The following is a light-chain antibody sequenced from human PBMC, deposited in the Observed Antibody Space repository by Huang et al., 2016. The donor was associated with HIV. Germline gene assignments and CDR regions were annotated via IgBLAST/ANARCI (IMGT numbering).Light chain of an antibody. CDR3: QQRSNWPPIT. CDR2: DAS. CDR1: QSVNRY. J-gene: IGKJ5*01. Sequence: EIVLKQSPTTLSLSPGERATLSCRASQSVNRYLAWYQQKPGQAPRLLIYDASHRATGIPARFSGSGSGTDFTLTISSLEPEDFAVYYCQQRSNWPPITFGQGTRLEIK. V-gene: IGKV3-11*01.